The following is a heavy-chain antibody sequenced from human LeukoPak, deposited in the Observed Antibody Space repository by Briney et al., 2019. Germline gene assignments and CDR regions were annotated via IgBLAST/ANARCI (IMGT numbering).Heavy chain of an antibody. CDR1: GGSFSGYY. CDR2: INHSGST. J-gene: IGHJ4*02. V-gene: IGHV4-34*01. CDR3: ARDPGYSYGPFDY. D-gene: IGHD5-18*01. Sequence: SETLSLTCAVYGGSFSGYYWRWIRQPPGKGLEWIGEINHSGSTNYNPSLKSRVTISVDTSKNQFSLKLSSVTAADTAVYYCARDPGYSYGPFDYWGQGTLVTVSS.